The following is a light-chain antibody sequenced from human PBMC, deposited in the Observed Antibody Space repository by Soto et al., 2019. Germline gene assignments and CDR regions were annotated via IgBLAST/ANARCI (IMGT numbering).Light chain of an antibody. Sequence: DIQMTQSPSTLPASVGDRVTITCLASQSFSRWVAWYQQKPGKAPNLLIYDASSLQSGVPSRFSGSGAGTECTLTISSLQPDDFATYYCQQYNTYPLTFSGGTKVEIK. V-gene: IGKV1-5*01. CDR2: DAS. J-gene: IGKJ4*01. CDR1: QSFSRW. CDR3: QQYNTYPLT.